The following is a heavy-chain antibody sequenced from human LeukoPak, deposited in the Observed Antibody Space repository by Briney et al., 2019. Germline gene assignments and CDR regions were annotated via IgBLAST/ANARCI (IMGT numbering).Heavy chain of an antibody. CDR2: ISGSGGST. J-gene: IGHJ4*02. CDR3: ARDAQRGFDYSNSLRY. CDR1: GFTFSSYA. Sequence: GSLRLSCAASGFTFSSYAMSWVRQAPGKGLEWVSAISGSGGSTYYADSVKGRFTISRDNSRNTLYLQMNSLRGEDTAVYFCARDAQRGFDYSNSLRYWGQGTLVTVSS. V-gene: IGHV3-23*01. D-gene: IGHD4-11*01.